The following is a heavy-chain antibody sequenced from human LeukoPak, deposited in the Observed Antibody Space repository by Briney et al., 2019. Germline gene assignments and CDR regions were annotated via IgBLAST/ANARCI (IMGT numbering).Heavy chain of an antibody. Sequence: GGSLRLSCAASGFTFSSYGMSWVRQAPGKGLEWVSAISGSGGSTYYADSVKGRFTISRDNSKNTLYLQMNSLRAEDTAVYYCAKGPSYYYGSGSLFVWGQGTLVTVSS. V-gene: IGHV3-23*01. CDR3: AKGPSYYYGSGSLFV. CDR2: ISGSGGST. D-gene: IGHD3-10*01. J-gene: IGHJ4*02. CDR1: GFTFSSYG.